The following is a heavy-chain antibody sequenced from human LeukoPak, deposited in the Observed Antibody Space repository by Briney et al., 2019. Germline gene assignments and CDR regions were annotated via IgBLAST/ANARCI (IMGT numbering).Heavy chain of an antibody. CDR2: ISGSGGST. J-gene: IGHJ4*02. Sequence: GGSLRLSCAASGFNFSSYAMSWVRQAPGKGLEWVSTISGSGGSTYYADSVKGRCTISRDNSKNTLYLQMNSLRAEDTAVYYCAPDIVRGGNCYFDCWGQGNLVTGSS. CDR1: GFNFSSYA. V-gene: IGHV3-23*01. CDR3: APDIVRGGNCYFDC. D-gene: IGHD3-10*02.